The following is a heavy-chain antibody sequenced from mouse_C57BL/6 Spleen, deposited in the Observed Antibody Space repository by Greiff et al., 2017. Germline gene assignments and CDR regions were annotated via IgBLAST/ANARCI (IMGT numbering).Heavy chain of an antibody. J-gene: IGHJ2*01. Sequence: EVKLVESGEGLVKPGGSLKLSCAASGFTFSSYAMSWVRQTPEKRLEWVAYISSGGDYIYYADTVKGRFTISRDNARNTLYLQMSSLKSEDTAMYYCTRVGHYGYDGHYFDYWGQGTTLTVSS. D-gene: IGHD2-2*01. V-gene: IGHV5-9-1*02. CDR3: TRVGHYGYDGHYFDY. CDR2: ISSGGDYI. CDR1: GFTFSSYA.